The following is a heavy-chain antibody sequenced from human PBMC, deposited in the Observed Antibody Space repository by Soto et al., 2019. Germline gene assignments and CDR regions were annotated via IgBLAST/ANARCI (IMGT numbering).Heavy chain of an antibody. Sequence: GCSLRLSCAASGFTFSIYGMHWVRHAPGKGLDLVAVIWYDGSNKYYAGSVKGRFTISRDNSKNTLYPQMNSLRAEDTAVYYCARDSVLRYFDWLLSYSGYFDYWGQGTLVTVSS. V-gene: IGHV3-33*01. CDR3: ARDSVLRYFDWLLSYSGYFDY. J-gene: IGHJ4*02. CDR1: GFTFSIYG. CDR2: IWYDGSNK. D-gene: IGHD3-9*01.